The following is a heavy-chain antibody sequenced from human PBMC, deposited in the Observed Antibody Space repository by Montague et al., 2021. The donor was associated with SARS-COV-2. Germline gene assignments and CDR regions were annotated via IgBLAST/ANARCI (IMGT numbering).Heavy chain of an antibody. D-gene: IGHD1-1*01. CDR3: ARDWTHDY. Sequence: SETLSLTCTVSGDSITIRSYYWGWIRQPPGKGLEWIGNIYYSGSTSYYNPSLKSRVTISLDTSKNQLSLRLRSVTAADTAVYYCARDWTHDYWGQGTLVAVSS. CDR1: GDSITIRSYY. CDR2: IYYSGSTS. J-gene: IGHJ4*02. V-gene: IGHV4-39*07.